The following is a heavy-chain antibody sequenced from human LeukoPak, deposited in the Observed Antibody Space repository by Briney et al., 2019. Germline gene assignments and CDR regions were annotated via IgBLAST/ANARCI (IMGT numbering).Heavy chain of an antibody. Sequence: GGSLRLSCAASGFTVRSNYMSWVRQAPGKGLEWVAVISYDGSNKYYADSVKGLFTISRDNSKNTLYLQMNSLRAEDTAVYYCAKDASDLGDWFDPWGQGTLVTVSS. V-gene: IGHV3-30*18. CDR3: AKDASDLGDWFDP. J-gene: IGHJ5*02. CDR2: ISYDGSNK. CDR1: GFTVRSNY. D-gene: IGHD1-26*01.